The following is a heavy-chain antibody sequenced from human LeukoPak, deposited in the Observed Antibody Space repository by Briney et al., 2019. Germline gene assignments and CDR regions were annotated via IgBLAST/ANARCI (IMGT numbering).Heavy chain of an antibody. CDR3: ARASESGSYHAPFDY. V-gene: IGHV1-18*01. D-gene: IGHD3-10*01. CDR2: ISAYNGNT. J-gene: IGHJ4*02. CDR1: GYTFTSYG. Sequence: ASVKVSRKASGYTFTSYGISWVRQAPGQGLEWMGWISAYNGNTNYAQKLQGRVTMTTDTSTSTAYMELSSLRSEDTAVYYCARASESGSYHAPFDYWGQGTLVTVSS.